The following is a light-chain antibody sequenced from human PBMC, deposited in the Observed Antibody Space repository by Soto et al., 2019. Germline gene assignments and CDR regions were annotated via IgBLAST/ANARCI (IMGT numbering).Light chain of an antibody. CDR1: QSVGSY. CDR2: DAS. Sequence: EIVLTQSPAALSLSPGERATLSCRASQSVGSYLAWYQQKPGQAPRLLISDASNRATGIPARFRGSGSGTDFTLTSSSLEPEDFAIYYCQQRSRWPTFGGGTKVEIK. V-gene: IGKV3-11*01. CDR3: QQRSRWPT. J-gene: IGKJ4*01.